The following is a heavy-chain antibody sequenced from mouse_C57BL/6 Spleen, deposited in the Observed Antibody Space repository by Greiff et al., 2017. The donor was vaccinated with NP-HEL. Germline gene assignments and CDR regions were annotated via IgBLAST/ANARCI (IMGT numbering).Heavy chain of an antibody. CDR2: IWSGGSP. CDR1: GFSLTSYG. CDR3: ARNDHYYAMDY. Sequence: QVQLKESGPGLVQPSQSLSITCTVSGFSLTSYGVHWVRQPPGKGLEWLGVIWSGGSPAYNAAFISRLSISKDNSKSQVFFKMNSLQADYTAIYYCARNDHYYAMDYWGQGTSVTVSS. V-gene: IGHV2-4*01. J-gene: IGHJ4*01.